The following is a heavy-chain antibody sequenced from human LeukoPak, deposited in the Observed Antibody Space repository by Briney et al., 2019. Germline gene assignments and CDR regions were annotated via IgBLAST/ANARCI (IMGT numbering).Heavy chain of an antibody. CDR3: ASRWGCSSTSCYDGLFDP. J-gene: IGHJ5*02. CDR2: INPNSGGT. CDR1: GYTFTGYY. Sequence: ASVKVSCKASGYTFTGYYMHWVRQAPGQGLEWMGWINPNSGGTNYAQKFQGRVTMTRDTSISTAYMELSRLRSDDTAVYYCASRWGCSSTSCYDGLFDPWGQGTLVTVSS. D-gene: IGHD2-2*01. V-gene: IGHV1-2*02.